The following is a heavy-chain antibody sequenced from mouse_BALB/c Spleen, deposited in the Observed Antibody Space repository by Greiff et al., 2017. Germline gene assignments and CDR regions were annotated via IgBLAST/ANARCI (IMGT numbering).Heavy chain of an antibody. Sequence: VQLQQSGPGLVAPSQSLSITCTVSGFSLTNYGVSWVRQPPGKGLEWLGVIWGDGSTNYHSALISRLYISKDNSKSQVFLKLNSLQTDDTGTYYCATNGNPYAMDYWGQGTSVTVSS. J-gene: IGHJ4*01. CDR1: GFSLTNYG. CDR2: IWGDGST. D-gene: IGHD2-1*01. CDR3: ATNGNPYAMDY. V-gene: IGHV2-3*01.